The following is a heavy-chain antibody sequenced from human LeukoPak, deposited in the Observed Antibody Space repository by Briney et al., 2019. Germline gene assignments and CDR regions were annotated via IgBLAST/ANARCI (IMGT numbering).Heavy chain of an antibody. Sequence: SLRLSCAASGFTFDNYAMNWVRQVPGKGLEWISLISWNSGTIGCADPVKGRFTISRDNANNFLYLQMNSLRAEDTALYYCARAYKDRSLAGKKEFFQHWGQGTLVTVSS. D-gene: IGHD6-19*01. CDR3: ARAYKDRSLAGKKEFFQH. V-gene: IGHV3-9*01. CDR2: ISWNSGTI. CDR1: GFTFDNYA. J-gene: IGHJ1*01.